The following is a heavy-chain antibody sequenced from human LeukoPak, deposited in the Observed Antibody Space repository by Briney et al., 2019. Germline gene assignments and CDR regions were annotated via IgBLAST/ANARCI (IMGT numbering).Heavy chain of an antibody. D-gene: IGHD3-9*01. CDR3: ARGDPSYYDILTGYGDY. CDR1: GFTFSSYS. CDR2: ISSSTTYI. Sequence: GGSLRLSCAASGFTFSSYSMNWVRQAPGKGLEWVSSISSSTTYIYYADSVKGRFTISRDNAKNSLYLHMNSLRAGDTAVYYCARGDPSYYDILTGYGDYWGQGTLVTVSS. V-gene: IGHV3-21*01. J-gene: IGHJ4*02.